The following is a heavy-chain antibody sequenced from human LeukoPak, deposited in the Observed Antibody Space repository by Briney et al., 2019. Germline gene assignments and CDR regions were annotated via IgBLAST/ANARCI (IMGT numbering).Heavy chain of an antibody. CDR1: GFTFSSYA. V-gene: IGHV3-23*01. CDR2: LSGSGGST. J-gene: IGHJ4*02. Sequence: GGSLRLSCVASGFTFSSYAMSWVRQAPGKGLEWVSSLSGSGGSTYYGDSVKGRFTISRDNSKNTLYLQMNSLRAEDTAVYYCAKVPHGGDCHGYWGQGTLVTVSS. CDR3: AKVPHGGDCHGY. D-gene: IGHD2-21*02.